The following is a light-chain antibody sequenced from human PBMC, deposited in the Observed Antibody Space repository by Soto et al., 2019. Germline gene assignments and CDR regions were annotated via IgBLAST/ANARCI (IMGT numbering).Light chain of an antibody. V-gene: IGKV3-20*01. CDR3: QQYDT. J-gene: IGKJ2*01. CDR2: GAS. CDR1: QSVSSSY. Sequence: EIVLTQSPGTLSLSPGERATLSCRASQSVSSSYLAWYQQKPGQAPRLLIYGASSRATGIPDRFSGSVSGTDFTLTISRLEPEDFAVYYCQQYDTFGHGTKLQIK.